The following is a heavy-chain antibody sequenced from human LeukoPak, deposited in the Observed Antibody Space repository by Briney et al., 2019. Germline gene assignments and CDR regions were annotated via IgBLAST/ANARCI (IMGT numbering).Heavy chain of an antibody. V-gene: IGHV1-8*03. CDR3: ARGRSTGFPYYFEY. Sequence: ASVKVSYKASGYTFTSYDIKWVRQCTGQGLEWMGWMNPNSGNTGYAQKFQGRVTITRNTSISTAYMELSGLRSEDTAVYYCARGRSTGFPYYFEYWGQGTLVTVSS. CDR2: MNPNSGNT. J-gene: IGHJ4*02. CDR1: GYTFTSYD.